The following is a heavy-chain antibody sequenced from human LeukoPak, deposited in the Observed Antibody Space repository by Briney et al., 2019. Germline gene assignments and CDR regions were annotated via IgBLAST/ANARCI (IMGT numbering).Heavy chain of an antibody. CDR1: GFNFTSYW. CDR2: IKRDGSGK. J-gene: IGHJ4*02. V-gene: IGHV3-7*01. D-gene: IGHD3-10*01. CDR3: ARDGSYGSGSPDY. Sequence: GGSLRLSCAASGFNFTSYWMTWVRQAPGKGLDWVANIKRDGSGKYYADSVKGRFTISRDDMKNLVFLQMDSLRAEDTGLYYCARDGSYGSGSPDYWGQGTLVTVSS.